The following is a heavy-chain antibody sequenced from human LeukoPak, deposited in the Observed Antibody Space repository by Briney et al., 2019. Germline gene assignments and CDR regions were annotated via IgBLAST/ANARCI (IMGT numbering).Heavy chain of an antibody. CDR2: INSDGNIT. D-gene: IGHD4-17*01. J-gene: IGHJ4*02. V-gene: IGHV3-74*01. CDR3: ASSTTVTN. Sequence: GGSLRLSCAASGFTFSSYWMHWVRQAPGKGLVWVSRINSDGNITNYADSVKGRFTISRDNSKNTLYLQMNSLRAEDTAVYYCASSTTVTNWGQGTLVTVSS. CDR1: GFTFSSYW.